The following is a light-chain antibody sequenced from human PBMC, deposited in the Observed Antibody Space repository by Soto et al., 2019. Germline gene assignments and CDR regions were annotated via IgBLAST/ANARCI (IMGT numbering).Light chain of an antibody. Sequence: DIVLSQSPATRSVSAGSSSGLSCRASQSVSSYLAWYQQKPGQAPRLLIYDASNRATGIPARFSGSGSGTDFTLTISSLEPEDFAVYYCQQRSNWPPITFGQGTRLEIK. J-gene: IGKJ5*01. V-gene: IGKV3-11*01. CDR2: DAS. CDR3: QQRSNWPPIT. CDR1: QSVSSY.